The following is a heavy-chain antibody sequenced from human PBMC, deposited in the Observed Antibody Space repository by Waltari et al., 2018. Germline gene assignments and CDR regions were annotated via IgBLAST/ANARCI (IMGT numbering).Heavy chain of an antibody. CDR2: INHNASP. CDR3: ARGWLQVAPPVYYYMDV. CDR1: GGAFSGYY. D-gene: IGHD3-16*01. V-gene: IGHV4-34*01. J-gene: IGHJ6*04. Sequence: QVQLQQWGTRLVKPSATLSLKCAVYGGAFSGYYWRWIRQVPGTGLEWLGEINHNASPDYNPSLKSRLTISIDTVKSQFSLRLDSVTATDTGVYYCARGWLQVAPPVYYYMDVWDKGTAVTVSS.